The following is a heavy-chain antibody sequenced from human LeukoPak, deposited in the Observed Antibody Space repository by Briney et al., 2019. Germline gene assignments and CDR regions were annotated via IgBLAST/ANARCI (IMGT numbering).Heavy chain of an antibody. CDR1: GFTFSSYA. Sequence: GGSLRLSCAASGFTFSSYAMSWVRQAPGKGLEWVSAISGSGGSTYYADSVKGGFTISRDNSKNTLYLQMNSLRAEDTAVYYCARPRYGSGYLFDYWGQGTLVTVSS. CDR3: ARPRYGSGYLFDY. V-gene: IGHV3-23*01. J-gene: IGHJ4*02. CDR2: ISGSGGST. D-gene: IGHD6-19*01.